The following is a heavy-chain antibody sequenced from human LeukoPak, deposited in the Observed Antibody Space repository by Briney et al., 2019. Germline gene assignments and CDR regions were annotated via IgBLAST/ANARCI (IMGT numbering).Heavy chain of an antibody. V-gene: IGHV1-3*01. D-gene: IGHD2-15*01. J-gene: IGHJ3*02. CDR3: ASVYYCSGGSWYLGAFDI. Sequence: GASVKVSCKASRYTFTSYSMHWVRQAPGQRLEWMGWINAGNGNTKYSQKFKGRVTITMDTSPSPEYLELRSLRSEDAAVYYCASVYYCSGGSWYLGAFDIWGQGTMVTVSS. CDR1: RYTFTSYS. CDR2: INAGNGNT.